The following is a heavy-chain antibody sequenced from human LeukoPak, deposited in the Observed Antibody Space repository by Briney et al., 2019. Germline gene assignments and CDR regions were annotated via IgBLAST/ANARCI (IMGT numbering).Heavy chain of an antibody. V-gene: IGHV3-23*01. CDR3: AKAPVTSCRGAFCYPFDY. CDR1: GFSFSSYA. CDR2: MSSSDAGR. D-gene: IGHD2-15*01. J-gene: IGHJ4*02. Sequence: GGSLRLSCATSGFSFSSYAMSWVRQAPGKGLEWVSAMSSSDAGRYYAASVRGRFTISRDASRSTLYLQMDSLRAEDAAVYYCAKAPVTSCRGAFCYPFDYWGQGTLVTVSS.